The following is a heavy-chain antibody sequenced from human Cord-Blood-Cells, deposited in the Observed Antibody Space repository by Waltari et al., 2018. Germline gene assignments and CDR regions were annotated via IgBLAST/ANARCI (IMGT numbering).Heavy chain of an antibody. D-gene: IGHD2-15*01. CDR3: ARRCSGGSCYSDYYYGMDV. V-gene: IGHV1-69*01. J-gene: IGHJ6*02. CDR1: GGTFSSYA. CDR2: IIPIFGTA. Sequence: QVQLVQSGAEVKKPGSSVKVSCKASGGTFSSYAISWVRQAPRQGLEWMGGIIPIFGTANYAQKFQGRVTITADESTSTAYMELSSLRSEDTAVYYCARRCSGGSCYSDYYYGMDVWGQGTTVTVSS.